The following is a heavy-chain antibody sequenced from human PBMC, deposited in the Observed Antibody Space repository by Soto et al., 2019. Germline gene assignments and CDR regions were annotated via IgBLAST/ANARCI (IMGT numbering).Heavy chain of an antibody. D-gene: IGHD6-6*01. CDR2: INPSGGST. V-gene: IGHV1-46*01. Sequence: GASVKVSCKASGYTFTSYYMHWVRQAPGQGLEWMGIINPSGGSTSYAQKFQGRVTMTRDTSTSTVYMELSSLRSEDTAVYYCARDLVSSSIAARRVYFDYWGQGTLVTVSS. J-gene: IGHJ4*02. CDR3: ARDLVSSSIAARRVYFDY. CDR1: GYTFTSYY.